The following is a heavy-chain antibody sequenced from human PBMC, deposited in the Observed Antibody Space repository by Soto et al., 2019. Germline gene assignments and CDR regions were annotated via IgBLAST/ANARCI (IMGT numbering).Heavy chain of an antibody. CDR3: AREATNSSGWLSKDYYYYGMDV. J-gene: IGHJ6*02. Sequence: PGGSLRLSCAASGFTVSSNYMSWVRQAPGKGLEWVSVIYSGGSTYYADSVKGRFTISRDNSKNTLYLQMNSLRAEDTAVYYCAREATNSSGWLSKDYYYYGMDVWGQGTTVTVSS. D-gene: IGHD6-19*01. CDR2: IYSGGST. V-gene: IGHV3-53*01. CDR1: GFTVSSNY.